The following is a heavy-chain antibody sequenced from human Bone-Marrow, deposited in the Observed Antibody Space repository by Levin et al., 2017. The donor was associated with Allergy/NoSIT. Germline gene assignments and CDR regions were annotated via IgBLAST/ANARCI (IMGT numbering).Heavy chain of an antibody. J-gene: IGHJ5*02. CDR2: ISYDESHK. CDR3: AKDYRKGSENYHEPLHNYFGP. V-gene: IGHV3-30*18. CDR1: GFTFSSFG. Sequence: GESLKISCAASGFTFSSFGMHWVRQAPGKGLEWVAVISYDESHKYYVDSVKGRFTISRDDSKNTLYLQMSSLRPEDTAVYYCAKDYRKGSENYHEPLHNYFGPWGQGTLVTVSS. D-gene: IGHD1-14*01.